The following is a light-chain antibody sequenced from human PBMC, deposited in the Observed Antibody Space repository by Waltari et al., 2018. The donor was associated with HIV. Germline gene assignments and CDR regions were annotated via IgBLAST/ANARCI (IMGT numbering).Light chain of an antibody. CDR3: QQCGSSPWT. Sequence: EIVLTQSPGTLSLSPGERATLSCRASQSVSSSFLAWYQQKPGQAPRLLIYGASSRATGIPDRFSGIGSGTDFTLTISRLEPEDFAVYYCQQCGSSPWTFGQGTKVEIK. V-gene: IGKV3-20*01. CDR1: QSVSSSF. CDR2: GAS. J-gene: IGKJ1*01.